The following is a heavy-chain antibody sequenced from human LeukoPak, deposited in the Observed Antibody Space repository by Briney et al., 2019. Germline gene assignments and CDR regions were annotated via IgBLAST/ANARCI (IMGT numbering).Heavy chain of an antibody. D-gene: IGHD3-10*01. CDR3: ASLSGSRSYRDSDY. CDR1: GFTFSSYA. CDR2: ISYDGSNK. Sequence: PGRSLRLSCPASGFTFSSYAMHWVRPPPGKGLEWVVVISYDGSNKYYADSVKGRFTISRDNSKNQLYLQMSGLRAEDTAVYYCASLSGSRSYRDSDYWGQGTLVTVSS. V-gene: IGHV3-30-3*01. J-gene: IGHJ4*02.